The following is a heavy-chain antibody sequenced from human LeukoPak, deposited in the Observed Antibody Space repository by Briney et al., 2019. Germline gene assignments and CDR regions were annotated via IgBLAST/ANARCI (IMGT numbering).Heavy chain of an antibody. D-gene: IGHD1-26*01. Sequence: GGSLRLSCAASGFTFDDYGMSWVRQAPGKGLEWVSGINWNGGSTGYADSVKGRFTISRDNAKNSLYLQMNSLRAEDTALYYCARHQSSGSYQPSDYWGQGTLVTVSS. J-gene: IGHJ4*02. CDR1: GFTFDDYG. CDR2: INWNGGST. V-gene: IGHV3-20*04. CDR3: ARHQSSGSYQPSDY.